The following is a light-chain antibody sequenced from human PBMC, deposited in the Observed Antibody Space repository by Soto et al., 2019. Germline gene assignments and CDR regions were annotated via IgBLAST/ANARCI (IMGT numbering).Light chain of an antibody. V-gene: IGKV3-11*01. Sequence: EIVMAQSPATLSVSPGERATLSCRASQSVSILLAWYQQKPGQAPRLLIHGATTRAAGIPARFSGSGFGTDFTLTISSLEPEDAAVYYCQQRSNWPPITFGQGTRLEIK. CDR2: GAT. CDR1: QSVSIL. J-gene: IGKJ5*01. CDR3: QQRSNWPPIT.